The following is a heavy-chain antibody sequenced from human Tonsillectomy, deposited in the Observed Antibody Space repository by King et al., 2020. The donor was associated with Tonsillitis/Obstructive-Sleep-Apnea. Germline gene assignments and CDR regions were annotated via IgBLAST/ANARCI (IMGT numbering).Heavy chain of an antibody. V-gene: IGHV3-21*01. J-gene: IGHJ3*02. CDR2: ISTSSSYI. Sequence: VQLVESGGGLVKPGGSLRLSCAASGFTFSTYSMSWVRQAPGKGLEWVSSISTSSSYIYYGDSVKGRFTISRDNAKNSLYLQMNSLRAEDTAVYYCAGDSDDAFDIWGQGTMVTVSS. CDR1: GFTFSTYS. CDR3: AGDSDDAFDI.